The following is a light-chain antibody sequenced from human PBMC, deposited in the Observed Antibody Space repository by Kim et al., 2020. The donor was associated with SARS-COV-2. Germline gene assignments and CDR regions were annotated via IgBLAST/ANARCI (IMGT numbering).Light chain of an antibody. CDR2: AAS. CDR1: QSISNY. Sequence: SASVGDRVTITCQASQSISNYLNWYQQKPGKAPKLLIYAASNLESGVPSRFSGSGSGTDFTLTISSLQPEDIATYYCQQYDNPPYTFGQGTKLEI. V-gene: IGKV1-33*01. CDR3: QQYDNPPYT. J-gene: IGKJ2*01.